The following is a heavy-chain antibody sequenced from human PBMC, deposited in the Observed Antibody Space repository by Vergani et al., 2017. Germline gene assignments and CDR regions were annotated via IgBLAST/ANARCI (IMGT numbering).Heavy chain of an antibody. Sequence: QLQLQQSGPGLVKPSETLLLTCTVSADSISSGSYYWGWIRQPPGKSLEWIGSIYYSGLTYYNPSLKSRVAISVDTSKNQFSLKVTSVTAADTAVYYCAREGYDILTGYSVFDYWGQGTLVTVSS. CDR2: IYYSGLT. D-gene: IGHD3-9*01. J-gene: IGHJ4*02. CDR3: AREGYDILTGYSVFDY. V-gene: IGHV4-39*02. CDR1: ADSISSGSYY.